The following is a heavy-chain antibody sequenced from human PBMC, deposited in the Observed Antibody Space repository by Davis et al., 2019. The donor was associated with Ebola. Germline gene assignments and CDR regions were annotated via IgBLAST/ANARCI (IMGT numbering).Heavy chain of an antibody. Sequence: GSLKISCAASGFTFSSYSMNWVRQAPGKGLEWVSYISSSSSTIYYADSVKGRFTISRDNAKNSLYLQMNSLRADDTAVYYCARVGGSTGLEVWGQGTLVTVSS. J-gene: IGHJ4*02. CDR2: ISSSSSTI. V-gene: IGHV3-48*04. CDR1: GFTFSSYS. CDR3: ARVGGSTGLEV. D-gene: IGHD1-26*01.